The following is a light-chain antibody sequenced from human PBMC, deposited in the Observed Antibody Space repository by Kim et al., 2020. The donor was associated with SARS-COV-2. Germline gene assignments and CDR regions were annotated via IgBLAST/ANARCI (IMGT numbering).Light chain of an antibody. J-gene: IGKJ2*01. Sequence: DIQMTQSPSTLSASVGDRVTITCRASQSISSWLAWYQQKPGKAPKLLIYKASSLESGVPSRFSGSGSGTEFTLTINSLQPDDFATYYCQQYNRLYTFGQGTKLEI. CDR2: KAS. CDR1: QSISSW. V-gene: IGKV1-5*03. CDR3: QQYNRLYT.